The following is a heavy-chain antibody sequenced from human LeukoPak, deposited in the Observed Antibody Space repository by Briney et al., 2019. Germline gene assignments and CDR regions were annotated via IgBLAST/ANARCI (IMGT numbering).Heavy chain of an antibody. V-gene: IGHV1-2*06. Sequence: ASVKVSRKASGYTFTGYFMHWVRQAPGQGLEWMGRINPNSGGSNYAQKFQGRVTMTRDTSISTAYMELSGLRSDDTAVYYCARDLSSTSNWELDYWGQGTLVTVSS. J-gene: IGHJ4*02. CDR2: INPNSGGS. D-gene: IGHD7-27*01. CDR3: ARDLSSTSNWELDY. CDR1: GYTFTGYF.